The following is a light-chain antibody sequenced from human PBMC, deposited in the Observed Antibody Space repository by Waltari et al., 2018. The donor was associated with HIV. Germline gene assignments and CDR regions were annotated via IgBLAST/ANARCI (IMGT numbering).Light chain of an antibody. CDR3: CSYTNAGRT. V-gene: IGLV2-23*02. J-gene: IGLJ2*01. CDR1: SNDVGNHNL. CDR2: EIT. Sequence: QSALTQPASVSGSPGQSITISRIGISNDVGNHNLVSCYQQPPGNAPKLIIYEITNLSSGVSNRFPGSKSGNTATLTISGHQADDWADYYCCSYTNAGRTFSGGTKPTVL.